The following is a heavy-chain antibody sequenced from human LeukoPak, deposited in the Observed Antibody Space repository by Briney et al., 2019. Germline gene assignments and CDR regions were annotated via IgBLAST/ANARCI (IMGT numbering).Heavy chain of an antibody. CDR3: ARDEGYSKFDY. V-gene: IGHV3-7*01. Sequence: PGGSLRLSCAVSGFTFSNSWMNWVRQAPGKGLEWVASVNTDESEKYYAGSVKGRFTISRDNAKNSLYLQMISLRAEDTAVCYCARDEGYSKFDYWGQGTLVTVSS. D-gene: IGHD5-12*01. CDR2: VNTDESEK. CDR1: GFTFSNSW. J-gene: IGHJ4*02.